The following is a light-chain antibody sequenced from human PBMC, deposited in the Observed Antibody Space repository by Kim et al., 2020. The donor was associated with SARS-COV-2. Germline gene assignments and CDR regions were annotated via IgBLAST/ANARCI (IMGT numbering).Light chain of an antibody. CDR1: KLGDKY. Sequence: VSPGQAASITCSGDKLGDKYACWYQQKPGQSPVLVIYQDSKRPSGIPERFSGSNSGNTATLTISGTQAMDEADYYCQAWDSSTVVFGGGTQLTVL. J-gene: IGLJ2*01. V-gene: IGLV3-1*01. CDR3: QAWDSSTVV. CDR2: QDS.